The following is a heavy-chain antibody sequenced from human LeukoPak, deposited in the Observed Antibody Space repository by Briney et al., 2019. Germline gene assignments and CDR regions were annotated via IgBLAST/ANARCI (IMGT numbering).Heavy chain of an antibody. V-gene: IGHV4-4*07. CDR3: VRDLGRFDS. J-gene: IGHJ5*01. CDR2: IYSTGST. CDR1: GDSISGYN. Sequence: SETLSLTCTVSGDSISGYNWSWIRQPAGKGLEWIGRIYSTGSTNYNASLKSRVTMSADRSKNQFSLRVTSVTAADTAVYFRVRDLGRFDSWGQGALVLVSS.